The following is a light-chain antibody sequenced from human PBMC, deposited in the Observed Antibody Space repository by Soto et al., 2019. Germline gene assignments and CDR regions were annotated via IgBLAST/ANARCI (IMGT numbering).Light chain of an antibody. V-gene: IGKV3-11*01. CDR1: QSVSRH. CDR3: QQRNNWPPVT. CDR2: DAS. Sequence: EIVLTQSPATLSLSPGERATLSCRASQSVSRHLAWYQQKPGQAPRLLIYDASNRATGIPARFSGSGPGTDFTLTLSSLEPEDFAVYYCQQRNNWPPVTFGGGTKVDIK. J-gene: IGKJ4*01.